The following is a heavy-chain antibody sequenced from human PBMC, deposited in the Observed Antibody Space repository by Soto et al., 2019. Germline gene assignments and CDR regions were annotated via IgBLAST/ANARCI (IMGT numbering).Heavy chain of an antibody. Sequence: QVQLVESGGGVVQPGRSLRLSCAASGFTFSSYGMHWVRQAPGKGLEWVAVISYDGSNKYYADSVKGRLTISRDNSKNTLYLQMNSLRAEDTAVYYCAKESGFDWFEPYYYYYYGMDVWGQGTTVTVSS. CDR2: ISYDGSNK. D-gene: IGHD3-9*01. CDR1: GFTFSSYG. CDR3: AKESGFDWFEPYYYYYYGMDV. J-gene: IGHJ6*02. V-gene: IGHV3-30*18.